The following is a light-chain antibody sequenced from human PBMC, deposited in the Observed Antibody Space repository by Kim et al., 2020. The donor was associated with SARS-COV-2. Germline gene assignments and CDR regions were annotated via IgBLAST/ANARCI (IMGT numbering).Light chain of an antibody. CDR2: AAS. CDR1: QSISSY. J-gene: IGKJ2*01. V-gene: IGKV1-39*01. Sequence: GGRVTITCRASQSISSYLNWYQQKPGTAPKLLFYAASSLQSGVPSRFSGSGSGTDFTLTISSLQPEDFATYYCQQSYSTPYTFGQGTKLEI. CDR3: QQSYSTPYT.